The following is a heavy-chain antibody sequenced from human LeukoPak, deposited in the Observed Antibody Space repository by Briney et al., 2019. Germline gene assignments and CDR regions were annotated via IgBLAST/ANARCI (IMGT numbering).Heavy chain of an antibody. Sequence: SVKVSCKASGYTFTSYAMNWVRQAPGQGLERMGGIVPLFGKVDYVQKFQDRVTISADESTSTAHMELRSLRFEDTAVYYCARTPLDFYGSGSYYIRHFDDWGQGTLVTVST. D-gene: IGHD3-10*01. CDR1: GYTFTSYA. CDR3: ARTPLDFYGSGSYYIRHFDD. CDR2: IVPLFGKV. J-gene: IGHJ4*02. V-gene: IGHV1-69*13.